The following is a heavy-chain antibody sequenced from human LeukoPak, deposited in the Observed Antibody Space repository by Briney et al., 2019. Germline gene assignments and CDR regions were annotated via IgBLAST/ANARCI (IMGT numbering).Heavy chain of an antibody. CDR1: RFTFSSYG. CDR2: ISYDGSNK. Sequence: GGSLRLSCAASRFTFSSYGMHWVRQAPGKGLEWVALISYDGSNKDYADSVKGRFTISRDNSKNTLYLQINSLRAEDTAVYYCARDQGPLYYDSSGYYLSAFDYWGQGTLVTVSS. CDR3: ARDQGPLYYDSSGYYLSAFDY. J-gene: IGHJ4*02. D-gene: IGHD3-22*01. V-gene: IGHV3-30-3*01.